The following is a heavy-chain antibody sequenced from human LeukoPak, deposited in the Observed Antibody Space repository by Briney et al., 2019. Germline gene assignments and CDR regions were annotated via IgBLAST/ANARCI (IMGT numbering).Heavy chain of an antibody. V-gene: IGHV1-46*01. CDR1: GYTFTSYY. J-gene: IGHJ4*02. CDR2: INPSGGST. CDR3: ARDRSWLLLDY. Sequence: ASVKDSCKASGYTFTSYYMHWVQQAPGQGLEWMGIINPSGGSTSYAQKFQGSVTMTRDTSTSTVYMELSSLRSEDTAVYYCARDRSWLLLDYWGQGTLVTVSS. D-gene: IGHD5-12*01.